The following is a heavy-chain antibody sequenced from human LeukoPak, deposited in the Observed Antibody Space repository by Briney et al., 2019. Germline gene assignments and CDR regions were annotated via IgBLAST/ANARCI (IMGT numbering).Heavy chain of an antibody. D-gene: IGHD3-3*01. CDR1: GYTFTSYG. CDR3: ARVYGYDFWSGIQIDY. J-gene: IGHJ4*02. V-gene: IGHV1-18*01. Sequence: VKVSCKASGYTFTSYGISWVRQAPGQGLEWMGWISAYNGNTNYAQKLQGRVTMTTDTSTSTAYMELRSLRSDDTAVYYCARVYGYDFWSGIQIDYWGQGTLVTVSS. CDR2: ISAYNGNT.